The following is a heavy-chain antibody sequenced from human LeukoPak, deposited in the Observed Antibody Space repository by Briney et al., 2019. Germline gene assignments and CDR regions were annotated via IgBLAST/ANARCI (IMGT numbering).Heavy chain of an antibody. CDR1: GGSFSGYY. Sequence: SETLSLTYAVYGGSFSGYYWSWIRQPPGKGLEWIGEINHSGSTNYNPSLKSRVTISVDTSKNQFSLKLSSVTAADTAVYYCARGRTYSSSRWFDPWGQGTLVTVSS. V-gene: IGHV4-34*01. J-gene: IGHJ5*02. CDR3: ARGRTYSSSRWFDP. CDR2: INHSGST. D-gene: IGHD6-13*01.